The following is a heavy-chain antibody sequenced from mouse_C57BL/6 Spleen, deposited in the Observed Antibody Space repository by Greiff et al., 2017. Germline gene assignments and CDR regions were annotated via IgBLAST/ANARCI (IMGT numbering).Heavy chain of an antibody. D-gene: IGHD1-1*01. CDR1: GYTFTEYT. CDR3: ARHEGDYGSSSPWYFDV. Sequence: VQLQQSGAELVKPGASVKLSCKASGYTFTEYTIHWVKQRSGQGLEWIGWFYPGSGSIKYNEKFKDKATLTADKSSSTVYMELSRLTSEDSAVYFCARHEGDYGSSSPWYFDVWGTGTTVTVSS. J-gene: IGHJ1*03. CDR2: FYPGSGSI. V-gene: IGHV1-62-2*01.